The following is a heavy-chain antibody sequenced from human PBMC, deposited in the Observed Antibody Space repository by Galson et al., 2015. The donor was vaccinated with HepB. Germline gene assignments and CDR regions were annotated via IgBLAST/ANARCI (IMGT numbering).Heavy chain of an antibody. CDR2: LNSDGSST. CDR3: ARASAYFDL. CDR1: GFTFSTYW. D-gene: IGHD6-19*01. J-gene: IGHJ2*01. Sequence: SLRLSCAASGFTFSTYWMHWVRQAPGKGLVWVSRLNSDGSSTAYADSVKGRFTISRDNAKNTVYLQMNSLRAEDTAVYYCARASAYFDLWGRGTLVTVSS. V-gene: IGHV3-74*01.